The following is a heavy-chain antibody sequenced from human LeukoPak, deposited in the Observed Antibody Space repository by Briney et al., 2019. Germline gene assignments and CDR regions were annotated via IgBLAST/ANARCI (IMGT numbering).Heavy chain of an antibody. V-gene: IGHV4-38-2*02. CDR2: IYHSGST. J-gene: IGHJ4*02. CDR1: GFSISSGDY. Sequence: PSETLSLTCTVSGFSISSGDYWGWVRQPPGKGLEWIGSIYHSGSTYYNPSLKSRVTISVDTSKNQFSLKLSSVTAADTAVYYCARLDSPIAAAGTPGSPIDYWGQGTLVTVSS. CDR3: ARLDSPIAAAGTPGSPIDY. D-gene: IGHD6-13*01.